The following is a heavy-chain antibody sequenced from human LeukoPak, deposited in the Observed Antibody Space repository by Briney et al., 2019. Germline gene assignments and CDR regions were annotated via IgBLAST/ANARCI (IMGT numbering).Heavy chain of an antibody. Sequence: SETLSLTCTASGGSISSYYWSWIRQPPGKGLEWIGYIYYSGSTNYNPSLKSRVTISVDTSKNQFSLKLSSVTAADTAVYYCARASSWYHAFDIWGQGTMVTVSS. CDR2: IYYSGST. D-gene: IGHD6-13*01. V-gene: IGHV4-59*01. CDR1: GGSISSYY. CDR3: ARASSWYHAFDI. J-gene: IGHJ3*02.